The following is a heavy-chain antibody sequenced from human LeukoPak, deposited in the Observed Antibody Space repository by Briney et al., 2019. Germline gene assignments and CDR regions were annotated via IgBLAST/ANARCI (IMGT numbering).Heavy chain of an antibody. J-gene: IGHJ4*02. CDR2: IRYDGSNK. D-gene: IGHD2-8*01. CDR1: VFTFSSYG. CDR3: AKDLLGVYCTNGVCYQNY. V-gene: IGHV3-30*02. Sequence: GGSLRLSCAASVFTFSSYGMHWVRQAPGKGLEWVAFIRYDGSNKYYADSVKGRFTISRDNSKNTLYLQMNSLRAEDTAVYYCAKDLLGVYCTNGVCYQNYWGQGTLVTVSS.